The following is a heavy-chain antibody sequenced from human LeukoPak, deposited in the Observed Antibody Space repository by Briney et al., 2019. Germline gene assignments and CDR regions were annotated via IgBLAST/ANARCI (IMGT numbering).Heavy chain of an antibody. CDR2: IYSGGST. J-gene: IGHJ4*02. Sequence: PGGSLRLSCTASGFTVNSNYMSWVRQAPGKGLEWVSVIYSGGSTYYADSVKSRFTISRDNSKNTLFLQMSSLRVEDTAVYYCVKDLYYDNSGYYSGAFDYWGQGTLVTVSS. V-gene: IGHV3-66*01. CDR1: GFTVNSNY. CDR3: VKDLYYDNSGYYSGAFDY. D-gene: IGHD3-22*01.